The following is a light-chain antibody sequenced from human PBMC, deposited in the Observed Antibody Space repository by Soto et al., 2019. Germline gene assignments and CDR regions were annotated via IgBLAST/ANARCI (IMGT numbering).Light chain of an antibody. Sequence: EIVMTQSQATLSLSPGQIATLSCRASQSVSSKLAWYQQRPGQAPRLLIYSASTRATGIPARFSGSGSGTEFTLTITSLQSEDFAVYYCQQYKKWPWTFGQGTKVDIK. CDR2: SAS. CDR3: QQYKKWPWT. J-gene: IGKJ1*01. V-gene: IGKV3-15*01. CDR1: QSVSSK.